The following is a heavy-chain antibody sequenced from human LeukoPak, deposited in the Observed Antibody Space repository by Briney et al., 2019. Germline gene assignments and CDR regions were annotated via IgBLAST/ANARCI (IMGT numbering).Heavy chain of an antibody. CDR1: GFTFTNYA. D-gene: IGHD4-17*01. CDR2: ICGSGTT. J-gene: IGHJ4*02. V-gene: IGHV3-23*01. CDR3: ARELNYYGDSTGDY. Sequence: PGGSLRLSCAASGFTFTNYARTWVRQAPGKGLEWVSAICGSGTTYYADSVRGRFTISRDNSKNTLYLQMNSLRAEDTAVYYCARELNYYGDSTGDYWGQGTLVTVSS.